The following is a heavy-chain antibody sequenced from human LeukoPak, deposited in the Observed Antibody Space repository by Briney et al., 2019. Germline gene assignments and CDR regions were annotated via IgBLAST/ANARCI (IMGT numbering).Heavy chain of an antibody. CDR3: ARQCSISSCL. CDR1: GFTFSSYS. D-gene: IGHD2-2*01. Sequence: GGSLRLSCAASGFTFSSYSINWVRQAPGKGLEWVSSISSSGSTIYYADSVKGRFTISRDNAKSSLYLQMNSLRAEDTAVYYCARQCSISSCLWGQGTLVTVSS. J-gene: IGHJ4*02. CDR2: ISSSGSTI. V-gene: IGHV3-48*01.